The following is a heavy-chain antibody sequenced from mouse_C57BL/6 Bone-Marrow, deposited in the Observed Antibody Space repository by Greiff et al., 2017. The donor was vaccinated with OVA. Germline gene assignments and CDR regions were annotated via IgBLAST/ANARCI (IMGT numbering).Heavy chain of an antibody. CDR1: GYTFTNYW. Sequence: QVQLQQSGAELVRPGTSVKMSCKASGYTFTNYWIGWAKQRPGHGLEWIGDIYPGGGYTNYNEKFKGKATLTADKSSSTAYMQFSSLTSEDSAIYYCASIYYYGSSLYAMDYWGQGTSVTVSS. V-gene: IGHV1-63*01. D-gene: IGHD1-1*01. CDR3: ASIYYYGSSLYAMDY. CDR2: IYPGGGYT. J-gene: IGHJ4*01.